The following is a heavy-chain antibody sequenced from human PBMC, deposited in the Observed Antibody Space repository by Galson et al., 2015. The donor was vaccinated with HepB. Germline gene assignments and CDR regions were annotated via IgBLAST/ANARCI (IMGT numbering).Heavy chain of an antibody. CDR3: ARMVRGVIKDY. CDR1: GYTFTSYW. J-gene: IGHJ4*02. Sequence: KVSCKASGYTFTSYWISWVRQMPGKGLEWMGRIDPSDSYTNYSPSFQGHVTISADKSISTAYLQWSSLRASDTAMYYCARMVRGVIKDYWGQGTLVTVSS. CDR2: IDPSDSYT. D-gene: IGHD3-10*01. V-gene: IGHV5-10-1*01.